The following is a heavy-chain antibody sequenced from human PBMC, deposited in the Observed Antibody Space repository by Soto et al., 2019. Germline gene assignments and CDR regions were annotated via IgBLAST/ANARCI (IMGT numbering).Heavy chain of an antibody. CDR3: ARVRVYYDSSGYSINYYYGMDV. CDR1: GYTFTGYF. V-gene: IGHV1-2*02. D-gene: IGHD3-22*01. CDR2: IYPNSGGK. Sequence: GASVPVSCEASGYTFTGYFMHWVRQAPGQGLAWMGWIYPNSGGKNYAQKFQGRVTTTRDTSISTAYMELSRLRSDDTAVYYCARVRVYYDSSGYSINYYYGMDVWGQGTTVTVSS. J-gene: IGHJ6*02.